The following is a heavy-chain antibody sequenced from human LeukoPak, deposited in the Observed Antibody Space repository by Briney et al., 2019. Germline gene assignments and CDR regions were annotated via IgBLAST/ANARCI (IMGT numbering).Heavy chain of an antibody. V-gene: IGHV1-2*02. CDR1: GYAFTGYY. CDR2: INPNSGGT. D-gene: IGHD6-19*01. CDR3: ALLGIAVAGSYFDY. J-gene: IGHJ4*02. Sequence: EASVKVSCKASGYAFTGYYMHWVRQAPGQGLEWMGWINPNSGGTNYAQKFQGRVTMTRDTSISTAYMELSRLRPDDTAVYYCALLGIAVAGSYFDYWGQGTLVTVSS.